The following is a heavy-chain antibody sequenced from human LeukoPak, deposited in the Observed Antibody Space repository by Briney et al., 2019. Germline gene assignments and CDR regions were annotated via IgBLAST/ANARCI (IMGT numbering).Heavy chain of an antibody. J-gene: IGHJ1*01. V-gene: IGHV4-34*01. CDR3: ARGPPTTALTYFQH. CDR2: INHSGNT. Sequence: SETLSLTCAVSGGSVSGYYWSWIRQPPGKGLEWIGEINHSGNTNCNPSLKSRVTISVDTSKNQFSLELSSVTAADTAVYYCARGPPTTALTYFQHWGQGTLVTVSS. D-gene: IGHD1-26*01. CDR1: GGSVSGYY.